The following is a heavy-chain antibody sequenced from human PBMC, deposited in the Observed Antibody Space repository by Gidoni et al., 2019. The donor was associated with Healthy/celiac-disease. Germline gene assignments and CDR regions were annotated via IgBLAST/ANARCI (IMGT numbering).Heavy chain of an antibody. D-gene: IGHD3-22*01. CDR2: IRAYNGNT. V-gene: IGHV1-18*01. CDR1: GYTFTSYG. CDR3: ARYYYDSSGYSPYYYYYMDV. J-gene: IGHJ6*03. Sequence: QVQLVQSGAEVKKPGASVKVSCKASGYTFTSYGISWVRQAPGQGLEWMGWIRAYNGNTNDAQKLQGRVTMTTDTSTSTAYMELRSLRSDDTAVYYCARYYYDSSGYSPYYYYYMDVWGKGTTVTVSS.